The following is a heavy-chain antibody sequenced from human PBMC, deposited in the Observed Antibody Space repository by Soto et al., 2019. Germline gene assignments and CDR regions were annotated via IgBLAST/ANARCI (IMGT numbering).Heavy chain of an antibody. J-gene: IGHJ4*02. CDR3: ARGPGGPDGPGDY. V-gene: IGHV1-3*01. CDR1: GYTFTSYA. CDR2: INAGNGNT. D-gene: IGHD2-15*01. Sequence: QVQLVQSGAEVKKPGASVKVSCKASGYTFTSYAMHWVRQAPGQRLEWMGWINAGNGNTKYSQKFQGRVTITRDTSASTAYMEPGSLRSEDTAVYYCARGPGGPDGPGDYWGQGTLVTVSS.